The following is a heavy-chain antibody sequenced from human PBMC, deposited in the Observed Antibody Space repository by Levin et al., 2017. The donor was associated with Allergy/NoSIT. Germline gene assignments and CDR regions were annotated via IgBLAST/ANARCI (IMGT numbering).Heavy chain of an antibody. V-gene: IGHV1-46*03. CDR2: INPSDGST. D-gene: IGHD2-8*01. CDR1: GYTFTSYY. J-gene: IGHJ4*02. CDR3: AKYASSAYRDFDS. Sequence: ASVKVSCKASGYTFTSYYMHWVRQAPGQGLEWMGIINPSDGSTTYAQKFQGRVTMTRDTSTSTVYMELSSLRSGDTAVYFCAKYASSAYRDFDSWGQGTLVTVSS.